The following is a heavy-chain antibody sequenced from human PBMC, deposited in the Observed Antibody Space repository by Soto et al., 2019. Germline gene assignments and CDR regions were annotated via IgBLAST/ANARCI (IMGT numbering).Heavy chain of an antibody. CDR2: INPNSGGT. Sequence: ASVKVSCKASGYTFTGYYMHWVRQAPGQGLEWMGWINPNSGGTNYAQKFQGWVTMTRDTSISTAYMEPSRLRSDDTAVYYCARGQQWLVQIDAFDIWGQGTMVTVSS. D-gene: IGHD6-19*01. J-gene: IGHJ3*02. CDR1: GYTFTGYY. CDR3: ARGQQWLVQIDAFDI. V-gene: IGHV1-2*04.